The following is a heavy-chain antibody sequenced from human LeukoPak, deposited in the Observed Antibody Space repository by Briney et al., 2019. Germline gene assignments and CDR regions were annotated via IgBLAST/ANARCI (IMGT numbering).Heavy chain of an antibody. V-gene: IGHV3-7*01. J-gene: IGHJ4*02. CDR1: GFTFSSYW. D-gene: IGHD3-3*01. Sequence: GGSLRLSCAASGFTFSSYWMSWVRQAPGKGLEWVANIKQDGSEKYYVDSVKGRFTISRDNAKNSLYLQMNSLRAEDTAVYYCAREGAIFGVVTNYYFDYWGQGTLVTVSS. CDR2: IKQDGSEK. CDR3: AREGAIFGVVTNYYFDY.